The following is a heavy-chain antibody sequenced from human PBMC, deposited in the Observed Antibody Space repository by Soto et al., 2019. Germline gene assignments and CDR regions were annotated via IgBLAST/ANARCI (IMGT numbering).Heavy chain of an antibody. CDR2: IRSKAYGGTT. Sequence: GGSLRLSCTASGFTFGDYAMSWFRQAPGKGLEWVGFIRSKAYGGTTEYAASVKGRFTISRDDSKSIAYLQMNSLKTEDTAVYYCVVVVITTPDAFDIWGQGTMVT. D-gene: IGHD3-22*01. J-gene: IGHJ3*02. V-gene: IGHV3-49*03. CDR3: VVVVITTPDAFDI. CDR1: GFTFGDYA.